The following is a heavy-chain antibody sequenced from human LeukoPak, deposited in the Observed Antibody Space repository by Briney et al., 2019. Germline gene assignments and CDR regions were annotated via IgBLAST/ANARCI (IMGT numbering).Heavy chain of an antibody. CDR3: ARARGYSYGPDAFDI. CDR1: GGSFSGCY. CDR2: INHSGST. J-gene: IGHJ3*02. V-gene: IGHV4-34*01. D-gene: IGHD5-18*01. Sequence: SETLSLTCAVYGGSFSGCYWSWIRQPPGKGLEWIGEINHSGSTNYNPSLKSRVTISVDTSKNQFSLKLSSVTAADTAVYYCARARGYSYGPDAFDIWGQGTMVTVSS.